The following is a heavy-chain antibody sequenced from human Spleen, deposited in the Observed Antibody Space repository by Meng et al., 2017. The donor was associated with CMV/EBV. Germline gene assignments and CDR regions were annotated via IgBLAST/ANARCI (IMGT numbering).Heavy chain of an antibody. Sequence: GGSLRLSCAVSGFTFSSYSMNWVRQAPGKGLEWVSYISSSSSTIYYADSVKGRFTISRDNAKNSLYLQMNSLRAEDTAVYYCARVLVVAGYYYYGMDVWGQGTTVTVSS. CDR1: GFTFSSYS. CDR2: ISSSSSTI. V-gene: IGHV3-48*04. CDR3: ARVLVVAGYYYYGMDV. D-gene: IGHD6-19*01. J-gene: IGHJ6*02.